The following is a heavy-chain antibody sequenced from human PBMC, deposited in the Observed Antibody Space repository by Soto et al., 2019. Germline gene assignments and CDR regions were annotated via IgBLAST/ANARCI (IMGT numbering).Heavy chain of an antibody. Sequence: SETLSLTCAVSGYSISSGYYWGWIRQPPGKGLEWIGSIYHSGSTYYNPSLKSRVTMSVDTSKNQFSLKLSSVTAADTAVYYCARLSFDYGDSYDYWGQGTLVTVSS. V-gene: IGHV4-38-2*01. CDR3: ARLSFDYGDSYDY. J-gene: IGHJ4*02. D-gene: IGHD4-17*01. CDR2: IYHSGST. CDR1: GYSISSGYY.